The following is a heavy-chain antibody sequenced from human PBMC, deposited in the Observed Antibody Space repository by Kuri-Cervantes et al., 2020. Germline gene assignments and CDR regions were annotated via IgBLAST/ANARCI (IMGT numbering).Heavy chain of an antibody. CDR2: IYSGGST. CDR3: ARDWGGDYSDY. V-gene: IGHV3-53*01. CDR1: GFTVSSNY. J-gene: IGHJ4*02. D-gene: IGHD3-16*01. Sequence: LSLTCAASGFTVSSNYMSWVRQAPGKGLEWVSVIYSGGSTYYADSVKGRFTISRDNSKNTLYLQMNSLRAEDTAVYYCARDWGGDYSDYWGQGTLVTVSS.